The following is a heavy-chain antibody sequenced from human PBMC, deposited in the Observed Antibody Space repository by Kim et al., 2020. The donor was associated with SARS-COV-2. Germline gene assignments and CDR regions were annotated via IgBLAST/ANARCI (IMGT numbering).Heavy chain of an antibody. CDR1: GYTFTSYA. J-gene: IGHJ4*02. V-gene: IGHV1-3*01. Sequence: ASVKVSCKASGYTFTSYAMHWVRQAPGQRLEWMGWINGGNGNTKYSQKFQGRVTITRDTSASTAYMELSSLRSEDTAVYYCARDPGILLFPDYWGQGTLVTVSS. CDR2: INGGNGNT. CDR3: ARDPGILLFPDY. D-gene: IGHD3-3*02.